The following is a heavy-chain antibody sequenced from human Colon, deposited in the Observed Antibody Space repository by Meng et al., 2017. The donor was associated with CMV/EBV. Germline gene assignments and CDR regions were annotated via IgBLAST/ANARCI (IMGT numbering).Heavy chain of an antibody. CDR2: ISSTSSYI. Sequence: QVEVVEAGGDLVKPGGSLRLSCAASGFTFSDYYMSWIREAPGKGLEWVSYISSTSSYINYADSVKGRFTISRDNAKNSLYLQMNSLRAEDTAVYYCARVGGSGSYNFDYWGQGTLVTVSS. V-gene: IGHV3-11*05. CDR3: ARVGGSGSYNFDY. D-gene: IGHD3-10*01. J-gene: IGHJ4*02. CDR1: GFTFSDYY.